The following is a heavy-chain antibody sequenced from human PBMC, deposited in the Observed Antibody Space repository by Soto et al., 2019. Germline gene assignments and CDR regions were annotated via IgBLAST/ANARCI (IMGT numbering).Heavy chain of an antibody. D-gene: IGHD1-26*01. CDR1: GDSISSIRVA. J-gene: IGHJ4*02. Sequence: QTLSLTCAISGDSISSIRVAWHWIRQSPSRGLEWLGRTYYRSKWYNDYSVSLKSRITINTDTSKNQFSLQLNSVTPEDTAVNYCAIDNIVRTMDHYDDRGQGTLVTV. V-gene: IGHV6-1*01. CDR2: TYYRSKWYN. CDR3: AIDNIVRTMDHYDD.